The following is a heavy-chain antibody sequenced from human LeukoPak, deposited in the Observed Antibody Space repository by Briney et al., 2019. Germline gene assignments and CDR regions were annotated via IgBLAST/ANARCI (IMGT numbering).Heavy chain of an antibody. CDR3: AKDQWLRLGLPSYYYYYMDV. CDR2: ISGSGGST. D-gene: IGHD5-12*01. CDR1: GFIFSSYA. J-gene: IGHJ6*03. Sequence: PGGSLRLSCAASGFIFSSYAMSWVRQAPGKGLEWVSTISGSGGSTYYADSVKGRFTISRDNSKNTVYLQMNSLRAEDTAVYYCAKDQWLRLGLPSYYYYYMDVWGKGTTVTVSS. V-gene: IGHV3-23*01.